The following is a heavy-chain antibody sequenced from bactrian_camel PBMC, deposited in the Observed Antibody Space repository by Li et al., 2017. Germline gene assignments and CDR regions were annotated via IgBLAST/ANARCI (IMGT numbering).Heavy chain of an antibody. CDR3: ALEANTATVTPGACQYNY. D-gene: IGHD4*01. CDR2: ISPAGHKS. Sequence: DVQLVESGGGSVQVGGSLRLSCVASGSVYSRYCMGWFRQAPGKDRERVAQISPAGHKSYGAASVKGRFTISSDNARTRVYLQMNGLKPEDTAMYYCALEANTATVTPGACQYNYWGQGTQVTVS. J-gene: IGHJ4*01. CDR1: GSVYSRYC. V-gene: IGHV3S40*01.